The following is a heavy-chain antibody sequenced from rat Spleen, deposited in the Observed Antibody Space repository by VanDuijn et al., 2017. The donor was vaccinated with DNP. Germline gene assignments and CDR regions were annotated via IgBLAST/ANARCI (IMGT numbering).Heavy chain of an antibody. Sequence: QVQLKESGPGLVQPSRTLSLTCSVSGFSLTNYGVIWVRQPPGKGLDWIAAIWGGGNTDYHSSLKSRLSISRDTSKSQVLLKMNSLQTEDTAMYFCARWQLYLSYFDYWGQGVMVTVSS. CDR2: IWGGGNT. J-gene: IGHJ2*01. CDR3: ARWQLYLSYFDY. D-gene: IGHD1-2*01. V-gene: IGHV2-16*01. CDR1: GFSLTNYG.